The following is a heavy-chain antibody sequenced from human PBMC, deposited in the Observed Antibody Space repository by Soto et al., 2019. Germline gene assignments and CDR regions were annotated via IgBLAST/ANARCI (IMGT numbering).Heavy chain of an antibody. D-gene: IGHD3-22*01. V-gene: IGHV4-31*03. CDR2: ISDSGST. CDR1: GGSLSSGGFY. CDR3: VRWDHDSSGYYLPLDTFDI. J-gene: IGHJ3*02. Sequence: QVQLQESGPGLVKPSQTLSLTCTVSGGSLSSGGFYWNWIRQHPGKGLEWIGYISDSGSTSYNPSLRSRISISVYTSKNQFSLKLSSVTAADTAVYYCVRWDHDSSGYYLPLDTFDIWGQGTMVTVSS.